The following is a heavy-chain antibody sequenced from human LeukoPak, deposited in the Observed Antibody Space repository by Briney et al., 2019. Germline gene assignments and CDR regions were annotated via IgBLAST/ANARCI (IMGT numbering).Heavy chain of an antibody. J-gene: IGHJ3*02. V-gene: IGHV3-48*03. D-gene: IGHD5-24*01. CDR2: ISSSGSTI. CDR3: AKEATITRGKRIGAFDI. CDR1: GFTFSSYE. Sequence: GGSLRLSCAASGFTFSSYEMNWVRQAPGKGLEWVSYISSSGSTIYYADSVKGRFTISRDNAKNSLYLQMNSLRAEDMALYYRAKEATITRGKRIGAFDIWGQGTMVTVSS.